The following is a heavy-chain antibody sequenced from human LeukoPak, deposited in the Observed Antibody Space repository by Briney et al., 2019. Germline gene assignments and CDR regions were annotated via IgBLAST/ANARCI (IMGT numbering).Heavy chain of an antibody. J-gene: IGHJ4*02. CDR2: IYSGGST. CDR3: ATSADGSGSYYTLRYFDY. V-gene: IGHV3-66*01. CDR1: GFTVSSNY. Sequence: GESLRLSCAASGFTVSSNYMSWVRQAPGKGLEWVSVIYSGGSTYYADSVKGRFTISRDNSKNTLYLQMNSLRAEDTAVYYCATSADGSGSYYTLRYFDYWGQGTLVTVSS. D-gene: IGHD3-10*01.